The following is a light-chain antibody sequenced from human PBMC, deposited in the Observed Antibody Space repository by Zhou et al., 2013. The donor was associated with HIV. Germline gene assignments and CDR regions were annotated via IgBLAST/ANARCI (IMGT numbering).Light chain of an antibody. V-gene: IGKV3-20*01. CDR2: GAS. CDR3: QQYGSSIPT. Sequence: NVLTQSPGTLSLSPGERATLSCRASQSVSSSYLAWYQQKPGQAPRLLMYGASSRANGIPDRFSGSGSGTDFTLTISRLEPEDFAVYYCQQYGSSIPTFGQGTKVEI. J-gene: IGKJ1*01. CDR1: QSVSSSY.